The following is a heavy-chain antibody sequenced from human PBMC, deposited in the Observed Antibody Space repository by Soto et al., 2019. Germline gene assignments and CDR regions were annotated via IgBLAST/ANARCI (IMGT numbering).Heavy chain of an antibody. J-gene: IGHJ4*02. V-gene: IGHV4-59*01. CDR1: GGSISSYY. D-gene: IGHD5-12*01. Sequence: SETLSLTCTVSGGSISSYYWSWVRQPPGKGLEWIGYIYYSGSTNYNPSLKSRVTISVDTSKNQFSLKLSSVTAADTAVYYCAREKLGGHSGYDRLFDYWGQGTLVTVSS. CDR3: AREKLGGHSGYDRLFDY. CDR2: IYYSGST.